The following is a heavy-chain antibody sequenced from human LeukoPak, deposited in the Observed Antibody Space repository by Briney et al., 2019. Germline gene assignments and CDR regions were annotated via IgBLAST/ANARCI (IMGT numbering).Heavy chain of an antibody. J-gene: IGHJ4*02. V-gene: IGHV3-74*01. Sequence: LAGGSLRLSCAASGFTFSSSGMHWVRQAPGKGLVWVSRINSDGSTTNYADSVKGRFIISRDNAKNTLYLQMNSLRAEDTAVYYCTRPESSSSLACDHWGQGTLVTVSS. D-gene: IGHD2-2*01. CDR1: GFTFSSSG. CDR2: INSDGSTT. CDR3: TRPESSSSLACDH.